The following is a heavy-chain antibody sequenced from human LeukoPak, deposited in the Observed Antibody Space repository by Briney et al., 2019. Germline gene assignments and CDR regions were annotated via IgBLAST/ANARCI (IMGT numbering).Heavy chain of an antibody. CDR2: IYYSGST. CDR1: GGSISSYY. J-gene: IGHJ4*02. Sequence: SETLSLTCTVSGGSISSYYWSWIRQPPGKRLEWIGHIYYSGSTNYNPSLKSRVTISVDTSKNQFSLKLSSVTAADTAVYYCARHPVTSLFDYWGQGTLVTVSS. CDR3: ARHPVTSLFDY. V-gene: IGHV4-59*08. D-gene: IGHD4-17*01.